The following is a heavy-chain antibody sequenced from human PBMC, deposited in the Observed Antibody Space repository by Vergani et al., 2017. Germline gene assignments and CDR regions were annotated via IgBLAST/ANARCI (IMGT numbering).Heavy chain of an antibody. CDR1: GFTFSSYS. CDR2: ISSGSSYI. J-gene: IGHJ4*02. D-gene: IGHD5-12*01. CDR3: ARDLTRYSTASRRYFDY. V-gene: IGHV3-21*01. Sequence: EVQLVESGGGLVKPGGSLRLSCAASGFTFSSYSMNWVRQAPGKGLEWVSSISSGSSYIYYADSVKGRFTISRDNAKNSLYLQMNSLRAEDTAVYYCARDLTRYSTASRRYFDYWGQGTLVTVSS.